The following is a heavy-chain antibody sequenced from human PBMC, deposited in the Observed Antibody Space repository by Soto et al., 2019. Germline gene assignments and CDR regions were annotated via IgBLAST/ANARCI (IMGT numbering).Heavy chain of an antibody. CDR3: ARLPAASRVLNWFDP. J-gene: IGHJ5*02. CDR1: GFTFNSYW. CDR2: IKQDGSEK. Sequence: VQLVESGGGLVQPGGSLRLSCAASGFTFNSYWMTWVRQAPGKGLEWVANIKQDGSEKYYVESVKGRFTISRDNAKNSLYLQMNRLRAEDTAVYYCARLPAASRVLNWFDPWCDGTMVTVSS. D-gene: IGHD2-2*01. V-gene: IGHV3-7*01.